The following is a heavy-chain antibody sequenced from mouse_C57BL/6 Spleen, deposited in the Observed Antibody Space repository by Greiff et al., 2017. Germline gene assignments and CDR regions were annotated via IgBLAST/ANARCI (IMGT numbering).Heavy chain of an antibody. D-gene: IGHD4-1*01. CDR2: INYDGSST. J-gene: IGHJ1*03. Sequence: EVHLVESEGGLVQPGSSMKLSCTASGFTFSDYYMAWVRQVPEKGLEWVANINYDGSSTYYLDSLKSRFIISRDNAKNILYLQMSSLKSEDTATXYCSRGLGLRYFDVWGTGTTVTVAS. CDR3: SRGLGLRYFDV. CDR1: GFTFSDYY. V-gene: IGHV5-16*01.